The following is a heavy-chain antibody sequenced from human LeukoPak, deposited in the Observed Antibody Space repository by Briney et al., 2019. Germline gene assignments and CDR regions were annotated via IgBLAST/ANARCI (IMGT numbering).Heavy chain of an antibody. D-gene: IGHD4-23*01. CDR1: GDSVSSNSAA. V-gene: IGHV6-1*01. J-gene: IGHJ5*02. Sequence: SQTLSLTCAISGDSVSSNSAAWNWIRQSPSRGLEWLGRTYYRSKWYNDYAVSVKSRITINPDTSKNQFSLQLNSVTPEDTAVYYCARDVGVTVVTPGSWFDPWGQGTLVTVSS. CDR3: ARDVGVTVVTPGSWFDP. CDR2: TYYRSKWYN.